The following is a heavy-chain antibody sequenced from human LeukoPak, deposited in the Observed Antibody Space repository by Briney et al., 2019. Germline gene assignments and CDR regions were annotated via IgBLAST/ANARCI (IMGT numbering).Heavy chain of an antibody. CDR1: GFTFSSYW. V-gene: IGHV3-7*01. CDR2: IRQDGSEK. J-gene: IGHJ4*02. Sequence: GGSLRLSCAASGFTFSSYWMSWVRQAPGKGLEWVANIRQDGSEKYYVDSVKGRFTISRDNAKNSLYLQMNSLRAEDTAVYYCARDPWKSGYFNDYWGQGTLVTVSS. D-gene: IGHD3-3*01. CDR3: ARDPWKSGYFNDY.